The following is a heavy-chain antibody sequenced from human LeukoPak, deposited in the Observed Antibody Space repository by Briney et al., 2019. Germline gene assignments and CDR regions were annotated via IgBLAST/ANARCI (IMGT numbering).Heavy chain of an antibody. Sequence: SETLSLTCAVYGGSFSGYYWSWSRQPPGKGLEWIGEINHSGSTNYNPSLKSRVTISVDTSKNQFSLKLSSVTAADTAVYYCARFECSGNEYYFDYWGQGTLVTVSS. CDR3: ARFECSGNEYYFDY. V-gene: IGHV4-34*01. J-gene: IGHJ4*02. D-gene: IGHD3-10*02. CDR2: INHSGST. CDR1: GGSFSGYY.